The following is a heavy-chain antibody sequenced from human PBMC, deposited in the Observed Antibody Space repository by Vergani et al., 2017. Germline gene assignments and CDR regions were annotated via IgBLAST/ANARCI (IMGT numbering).Heavy chain of an antibody. Sequence: VQLVESGGGVVQPGRSLRLSCAASGFTFSSYGMHWVRQAPGKGLEWVAVIWYDGSNKYYADSVKGRFTISRDNSKNTLYLQMNSLRAEDTAVYYCARAPEYIYGFDYWGQGTLVTVSS. CDR1: GFTFSSYG. CDR3: ARAPEYIYGFDY. CDR2: IWYDGSNK. J-gene: IGHJ4*02. V-gene: IGHV3-33*01. D-gene: IGHD5-18*01.